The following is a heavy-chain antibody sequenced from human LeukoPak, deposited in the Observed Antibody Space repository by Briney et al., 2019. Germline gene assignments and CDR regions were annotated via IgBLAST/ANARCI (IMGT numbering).Heavy chain of an antibody. CDR2: ISYDESTK. J-gene: IGHJ4*01. CDR3: ARDLWGDSVY. CDR1: GFSLRNYG. D-gene: IGHD7-27*01. V-gene: IGHV3-30*03. Sequence: PGGSLRLSCVASGFSLRNYGMHWVRQTPGKGLEWVAVISYDESTKNYAESVKGRFTISRDTSKNTVFLQMNSLRVEDTAVYHCARDLWGDSVYRGQGTLVTVSS.